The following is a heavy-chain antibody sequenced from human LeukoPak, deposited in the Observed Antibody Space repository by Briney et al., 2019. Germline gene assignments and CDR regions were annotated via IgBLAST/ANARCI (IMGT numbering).Heavy chain of an antibody. CDR1: GINANSNY. Sequence: GGSLRLSCAASGINANSNYVNWVRQAPGKGLEWVSVMYSGGDPYYADSVKGQFTISRDTYKNSVHLQMNSLRAEDTAVYYRARVTFGIETPYSDYWGQGTLVTVSS. CDR2: MYSGGDP. J-gene: IGHJ4*02. V-gene: IGHV3-53*01. D-gene: IGHD2/OR15-2a*01. CDR3: ARVTFGIETPYSDY.